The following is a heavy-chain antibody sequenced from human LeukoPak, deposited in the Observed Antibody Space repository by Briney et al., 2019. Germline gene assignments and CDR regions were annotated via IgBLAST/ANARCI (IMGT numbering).Heavy chain of an antibody. D-gene: IGHD5-24*01. V-gene: IGHV5-51*01. CDR1: GYSFPNYW. J-gene: IGHJ4*02. CDR2: IYPADSDT. CDR3: ARRKGDGYNSPFDY. Sequence: GESLKISFKGSGYSFPNYWIGWVRQMPGKGLEWMGNIYPADSDTRYSPPFQGQVTISADKSISSAYLQWSSLKASDTAMYYCARRKGDGYNSPFDYWGQGILVTVSS.